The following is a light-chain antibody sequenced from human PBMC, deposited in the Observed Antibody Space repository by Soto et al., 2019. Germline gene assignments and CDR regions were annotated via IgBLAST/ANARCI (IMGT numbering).Light chain of an antibody. CDR3: SAYTSSLTLYV. CDR2: EVS. CDR1: SSDVGTYNY. Sequence: QSALTQPASVSGSPGQSITISCTGTSSDVGTYNYVSWYQQHSGKAPKLMIYEVSNRPSGVSNRFSGSKSGNTASLTISGLQDEDEADYYCSAYTSSLTLYVFRSGTKLTVL. J-gene: IGLJ1*01. V-gene: IGLV2-14*01.